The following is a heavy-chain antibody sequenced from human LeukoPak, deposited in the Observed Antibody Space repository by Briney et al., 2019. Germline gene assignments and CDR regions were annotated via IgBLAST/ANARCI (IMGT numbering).Heavy chain of an antibody. D-gene: IGHD4-23*01. J-gene: IGHJ3*02. CDR3: AKDAYGDNSDWDAFDI. Sequence: GGSLRLSCAASGFTFSSYAMSWVRQAPGKGLEWVSAISGSGSSTYYADSVKGRFTISRDNSKNTLYLQMNSLRAEDTAVYYCAKDAYGDNSDWDAFDIWGQGTTVTVSS. CDR2: ISGSGSST. V-gene: IGHV3-23*01. CDR1: GFTFSSYA.